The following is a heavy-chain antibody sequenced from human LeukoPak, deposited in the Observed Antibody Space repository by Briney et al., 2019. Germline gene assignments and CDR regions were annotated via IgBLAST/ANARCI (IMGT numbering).Heavy chain of an antibody. V-gene: IGHV3-30-3*01. CDR1: GFTFSSYA. D-gene: IGHD3-22*01. CDR3: ARSRTLTNYDSSGYPPGRY. CDR2: ISYDGSNK. J-gene: IGHJ4*02. Sequence: GGSLRLSCAASGFTFSSYAMHWVRQAPGKGLEWVAVISYDGSNKYYADSVKGRFTISRDNSKNTLYLQMNSLRAEDTAVYHCARSRTLTNYDSSGYPPGRYWGQGTLVTVSS.